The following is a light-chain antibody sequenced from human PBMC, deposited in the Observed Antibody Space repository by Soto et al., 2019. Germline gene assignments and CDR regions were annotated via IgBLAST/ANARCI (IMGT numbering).Light chain of an antibody. J-gene: IGKJ3*01. Sequence: DIQMTQSPSSLSASVGDRVTITCRASQGISNYLAWYQQKPGKVPKLLIYAASTLQSGVPSRFSGSGSGTDFTLTISSLQPEDVATYYCQKYNSAPPFTFGPGTKLDIK. CDR2: AAS. CDR3: QKYNSAPPFT. CDR1: QGISNY. V-gene: IGKV1-27*01.